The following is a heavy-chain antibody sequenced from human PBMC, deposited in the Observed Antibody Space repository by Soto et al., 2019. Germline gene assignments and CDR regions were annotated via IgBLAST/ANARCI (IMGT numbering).Heavy chain of an antibody. D-gene: IGHD5-12*01. CDR1: GYNFAGYW. CDR2: IFPGDSDT. J-gene: IGHJ6*02. Sequence: GESLKISCKTSGYNFAGYWIGWVRQMPGKGLEWLGIIFPGDSDTKYSPSFQGQVIISADKSIRTAYLQWSSLKASDTAIYYCARQSGMDVWGQGTMVTVSS. CDR3: ARQSGMDV. V-gene: IGHV5-51*01.